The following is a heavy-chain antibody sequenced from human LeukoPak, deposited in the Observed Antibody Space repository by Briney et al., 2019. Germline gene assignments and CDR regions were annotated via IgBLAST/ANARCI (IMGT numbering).Heavy chain of an antibody. J-gene: IGHJ4*02. Sequence: GGSLRLSCAASGFTFSSYAMHWVRQAPGKGLEYVSAVSSNGGGTHYADSVKGRFTISRDNSKNTLYLQMGSLRAEDMAVYYCARGPIFGVVITPYYFDYWGQGTLVTVSS. CDR2: VSSNGGGT. V-gene: IGHV3-64*02. CDR1: GFTFSSYA. CDR3: ARGPIFGVVITPYYFDY. D-gene: IGHD3-3*01.